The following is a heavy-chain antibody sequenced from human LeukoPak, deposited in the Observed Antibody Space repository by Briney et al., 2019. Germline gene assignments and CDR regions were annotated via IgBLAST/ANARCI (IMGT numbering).Heavy chain of an antibody. CDR1: GGSISSGGYY. CDR3: ARDSVAAAGTVGYYYGMDV. CDR2: IYYSGST. V-gene: IGHV4-31*03. Sequence: PSQTLSLTCTVSGGSISSGGYYWSWIRQHPGKGLEWIGHIYYSGSTYYNPSLKSRVTISVDTSKNQFSLKLSSVTAADTAVYYCARDSVAAAGTVGYYYGMDVWGQGTTVTVSS. J-gene: IGHJ6*02. D-gene: IGHD6-13*01.